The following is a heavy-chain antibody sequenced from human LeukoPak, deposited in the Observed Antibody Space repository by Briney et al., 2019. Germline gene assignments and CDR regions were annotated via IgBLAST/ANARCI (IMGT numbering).Heavy chain of an antibody. CDR1: GYTFTTYD. D-gene: IGHD6-19*01. V-gene: IGHV1-8*01. J-gene: IGHJ5*02. Sequence: ASAKVSCKASGYTFTTYDINWVRQATGQGLEWMGWMNPNSGNTGYAQKFQGRGTMTRNTSISTAYMELNSLRSEDTAVYYCARGRGSGHKENWFDPWGQGTLATVSS. CDR3: ARGRGSGHKENWFDP. CDR2: MNPNSGNT.